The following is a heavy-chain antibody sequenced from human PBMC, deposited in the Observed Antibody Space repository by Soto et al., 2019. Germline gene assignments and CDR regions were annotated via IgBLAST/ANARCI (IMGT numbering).Heavy chain of an antibody. CDR3: ARHLSTYDFWSGYQPGYYYYYMDV. CDR2: IYYSGST. CDR1: GGSISSYY. J-gene: IGHJ6*03. D-gene: IGHD3-3*01. Sequence: TLSLTCTVSGGSISSYYWSWIRQPPGKGLEWIGYIYYSGSTNYNPSLKSRVTISVDTSKNQFSLKLSSVTAADTAVYYCARHLSTYDFWSGYQPGYYYYYMDVWGKGTTVTVSS. V-gene: IGHV4-59*08.